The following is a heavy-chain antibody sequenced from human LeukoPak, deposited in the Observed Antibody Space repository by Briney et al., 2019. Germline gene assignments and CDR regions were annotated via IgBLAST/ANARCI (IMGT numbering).Heavy chain of an antibody. CDR2: IRGSDGST. J-gene: IGHJ4*02. CDR3: AKDVYGDYGGLDY. D-gene: IGHD4-17*01. Sequence: PGGSLRLSCAASGFPFSAYATSWVRQAPGKGLEWVSSIRGSDGSTYYADSVKGRFAISRDNSKKTLYLQMNSLRAEDTAVYYCAKDVYGDYGGLDYWGQGTLVTVSS. V-gene: IGHV3-23*01. CDR1: GFPFSAYA.